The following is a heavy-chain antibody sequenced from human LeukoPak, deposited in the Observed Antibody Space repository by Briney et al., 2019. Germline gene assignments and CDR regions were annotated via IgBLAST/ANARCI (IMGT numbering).Heavy chain of an antibody. D-gene: IGHD4-23*01. V-gene: IGHV4-4*07. Sequence: SETLSLTCTVSGDSISNFYWSWTRQPAGKGLEWIGRIHINGDTHYNPSLNSRVTMSLDTSKNQFSLKVDSVTAADTAVYYCARERGNPNEDYYYYYYMDVWGKGTTVTVSS. J-gene: IGHJ6*03. CDR3: ARERGNPNEDYYYYYYMDV. CDR2: IHINGDT. CDR1: GDSISNFY.